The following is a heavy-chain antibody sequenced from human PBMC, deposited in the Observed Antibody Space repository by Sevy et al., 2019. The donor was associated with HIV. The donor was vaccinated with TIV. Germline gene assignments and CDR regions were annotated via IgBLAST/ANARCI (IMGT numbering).Heavy chain of an antibody. J-gene: IGHJ3*02. CDR2: INPNSGGT. CDR1: GYTFTGYY. CDR3: ARDPNDILNEHAFDI. Sequence: SSVKVSCKASGYTFTGYYMQWVRQAPGQGLEWMGWINPNSGGTNYAQKFQGRITMTRDTSISPAYLELNRLRSDDTAVYYCARDPNDILNEHAFDIWGQGTVVTVSS. V-gene: IGHV1-2*02. D-gene: IGHD3-9*01.